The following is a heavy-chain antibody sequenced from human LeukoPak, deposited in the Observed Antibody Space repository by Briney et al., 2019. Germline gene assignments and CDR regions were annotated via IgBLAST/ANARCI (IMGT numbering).Heavy chain of an antibody. D-gene: IGHD2-15*01. CDR3: AKEGVVVAAGFYFDY. J-gene: IGHJ4*02. Sequence: GGSLRLSCAASGFTFSSYGMHWVRQAPGKGLEWVAVISYHGSNKYYADSVKGRFTISRDNSKNTLYLQMNSLRAEDTAVYYCAKEGVVVAAGFYFDYWGQGTLVTVSS. CDR1: GFTFSSYG. V-gene: IGHV3-30*18. CDR2: ISYHGSNK.